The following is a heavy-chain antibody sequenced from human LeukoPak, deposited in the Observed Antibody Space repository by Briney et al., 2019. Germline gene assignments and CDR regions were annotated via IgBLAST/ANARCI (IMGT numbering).Heavy chain of an antibody. CDR3: AKPMDQLLYTWGAFDI. CDR2: IYRSGST. V-gene: IGHV4-30-2*01. Sequence: PSETLSLTCAVSGGSISSGGYSWSWIRQPPGKGLEWIGYIYRSGSTYYNPSLKSRVTISVDRSKNQFSLKLSSVTAADTAVYYLAKPMDQLLYTWGAFDIWGQGKMVTVSS. CDR1: GGSISSGGYS. J-gene: IGHJ3*02. D-gene: IGHD2-2*02.